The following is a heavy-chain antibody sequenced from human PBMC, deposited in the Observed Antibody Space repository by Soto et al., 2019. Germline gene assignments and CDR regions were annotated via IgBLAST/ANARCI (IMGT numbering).Heavy chain of an antibody. V-gene: IGHV3-30*18. J-gene: IGHJ4*02. CDR2: ISYHGSNK. D-gene: IGHD5-18*01. CDR3: AKDRQLGSSLYYFDY. Sequence: QVHLVESGGGVVQPGRSLRLSCAASGFTFSSYGKHWVRQAPGKGLEWVAVISYHGSNKDYADSVKGRFTISRDNSKNTLYLQMNSLRGVDTAVYYCAKDRQLGSSLYYFDYWGQGTLVTVSS. CDR1: GFTFSSYG.